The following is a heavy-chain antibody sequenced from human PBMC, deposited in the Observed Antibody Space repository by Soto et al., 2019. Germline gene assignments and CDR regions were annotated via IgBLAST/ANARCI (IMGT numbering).Heavy chain of an antibody. CDR3: TTRGEVGQTFGSFYI. Sequence: QAQLVQSGAEVKKPGASMKLSCTASSGYSLTRDYVTWVRQAPGQGLEWLGDIYPSTAFTTYGQRFRGRVSITVDTSAGIGYLEMSSLTSEDTGVYYCTTRGEVGQTFGSFYIWGQGTMVTVSS. J-gene: IGHJ3*02. V-gene: IGHV1-8*01. CDR2: IYPSTAFT. D-gene: IGHD1-26*01. CDR1: GYSLTRDY.